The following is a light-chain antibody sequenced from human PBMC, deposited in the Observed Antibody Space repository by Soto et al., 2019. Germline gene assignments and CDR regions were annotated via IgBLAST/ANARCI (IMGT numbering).Light chain of an antibody. CDR3: KSYAGSNTYV. J-gene: IGLJ1*01. CDR2: SNN. CDR1: SSNIGSNT. Sequence: QSVLTQPPSASGTPGQRVTISCSGSSSNIGSNTVNWYQQLPGTAPKLLIYSNNQRPSGVPDRFSGSKSGNTASLTVSGLQAADEADYFCKSYAGSNTYVFGSGTKSPS. V-gene: IGLV1-44*01.